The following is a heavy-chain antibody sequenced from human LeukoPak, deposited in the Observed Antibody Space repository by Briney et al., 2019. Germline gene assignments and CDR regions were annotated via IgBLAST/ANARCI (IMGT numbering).Heavy chain of an antibody. CDR1: GGSISSYY. CDR3: ARHDVTTVTTSGMDV. CDR2: IYYSGST. V-gene: IGHV4-59*08. Sequence: SETLSLTCTVSGGSISSYYWSWIRQPPGKGLEWIGYIYYSGSTNYNPSLKSRVTISVDTSKNQFSLKLSSVTAADTAVYYCARHDVTTVTTSGMDVWGQGTTVTVSS. J-gene: IGHJ6*02. D-gene: IGHD4-11*01.